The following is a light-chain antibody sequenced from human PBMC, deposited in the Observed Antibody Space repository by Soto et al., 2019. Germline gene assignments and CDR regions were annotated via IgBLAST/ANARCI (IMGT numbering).Light chain of an antibody. J-gene: IGLJ1*01. V-gene: IGLV2-23*02. CDR2: EVS. Sequence: QSALTQPASVSGSPGQSVTISCTGTSTNVGTYKAISWYQQHPGKAPKLILYEVSQRPSGVSDRFSGSKSGNTASLTISGLQAEDEADYHCCSYASSSTYVFGTGTKLTVL. CDR1: STNVGTYKA. CDR3: CSYASSSTYV.